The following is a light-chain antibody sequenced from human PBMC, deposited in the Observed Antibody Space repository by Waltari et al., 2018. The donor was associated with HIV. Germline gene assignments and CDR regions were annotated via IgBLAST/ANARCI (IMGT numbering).Light chain of an antibody. J-gene: IGKJ4*01. CDR3: QQYDNLPPLT. V-gene: IGKV1-33*01. Sequence: DIQMTQSPSSLSASVGDRVTITCQASQDISNYLNWYQKKPGKAPKLLIYDASNLETGVPSRFSGSGSVTDFTFTISSLQPEDIVTYYCQQYDNLPPLTFCGGTKVEIK. CDR2: DAS. CDR1: QDISNY.